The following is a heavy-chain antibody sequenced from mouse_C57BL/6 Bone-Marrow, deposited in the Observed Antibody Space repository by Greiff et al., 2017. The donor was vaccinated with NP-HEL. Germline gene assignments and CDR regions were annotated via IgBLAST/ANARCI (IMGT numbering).Heavy chain of an antibody. J-gene: IGHJ4*01. CDR2: INSDGGST. Sequence: EVKLEESGGGLVQPGESLKLSCESNEYEFPSHDMSWVRKTPEKRLELVAAINSDGGSTYYPDTMERRFIISRDNTKKTLYLQMSSLRSEDTALYYCARTIVTFYAMDYWGQGTSVTVSS. V-gene: IGHV5-2*03. D-gene: IGHD2-5*01. CDR1: EYEFPSHD. CDR3: ARTIVTFYAMDY.